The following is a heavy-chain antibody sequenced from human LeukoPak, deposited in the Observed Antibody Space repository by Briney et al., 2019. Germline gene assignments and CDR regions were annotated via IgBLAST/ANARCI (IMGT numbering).Heavy chain of an antibody. J-gene: IGHJ4*02. CDR1: RYTSPGYF. V-gene: IGHV1-2*02. Sequence: SVKASCNVYRYTSPGYFTDCVPQAPGQGLEWVGWINPSSGGTDYAQKFQGRVTMTRNTSISTAYMELSSLTSDDTAVYYCAADRPVSILGKDDDYWDQGTLVTVSS. CDR3: AADRPVSILGKDDDY. CDR2: INPSSGGT. D-gene: IGHD2-2*01.